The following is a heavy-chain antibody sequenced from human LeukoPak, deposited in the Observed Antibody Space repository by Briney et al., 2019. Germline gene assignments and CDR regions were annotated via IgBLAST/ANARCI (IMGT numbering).Heavy chain of an antibody. Sequence: ASVKVSCKASGYTFTHYYIHWVQQAPGQGLEWMAIIDPSGGSTNYAQKFQGRLTMTSDTSASTVYMDLSSLRSEDTAIYYCARGGKWFGELLPAPFDSWGQGTLVTVSS. CDR3: ARGGKWFGELLPAPFDS. V-gene: IGHV1-46*01. D-gene: IGHD3-10*01. CDR2: IDPSGGST. CDR1: GYTFTHYY. J-gene: IGHJ4*02.